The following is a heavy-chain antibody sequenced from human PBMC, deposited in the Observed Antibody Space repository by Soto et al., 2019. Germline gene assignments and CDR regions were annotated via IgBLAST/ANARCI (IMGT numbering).Heavy chain of an antibody. CDR2: ISGSGGST. J-gene: IGHJ6*03. Sequence: TGGSLRLSCAASGFTFSSYAMIWVRQAPGKGLEWVSAISGSGGSTYYADSVKGRFTISRDNSKNTLYLQMNSLRAEDTAVYYCASSRLRFSYYYYYMDVWGKGTTVTVSS. CDR3: ASSRLRFSYYYYYMDV. D-gene: IGHD5-12*01. CDR1: GFTFSSYA. V-gene: IGHV3-23*01.